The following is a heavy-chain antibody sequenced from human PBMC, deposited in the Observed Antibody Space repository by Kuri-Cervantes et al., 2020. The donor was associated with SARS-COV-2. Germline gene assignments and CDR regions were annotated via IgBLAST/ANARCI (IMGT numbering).Heavy chain of an antibody. V-gene: IGHV4-34*01. Sequence: SQTLSLTCAIYGGSLSGSYWSWIRQSPGKRLEWIGEVNHNGGANYNPSLRSRVTISVDTSKNQFSLKLSSVTAADTAVYYCARDLRLGKSLDYWGQGTLVTVSS. CDR1: GGSLSGSY. CDR3: ARDLRLGKSLDY. J-gene: IGHJ4*02. D-gene: IGHD7-27*01. CDR2: VNHNGGA.